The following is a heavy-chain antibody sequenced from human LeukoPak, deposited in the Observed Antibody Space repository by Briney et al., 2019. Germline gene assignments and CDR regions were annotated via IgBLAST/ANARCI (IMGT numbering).Heavy chain of an antibody. CDR3: AKETRIITIFGALDY. J-gene: IGHJ4*02. V-gene: IGHV3-23*01. Sequence: GGSLRLSCAASGFTFSSYAMSWVRQAPGKGLEWVSAISGSGGSTYYADSVKGRFTISRDNSKNTLYLQMNSLRAEDTGVYYCAKETRIITIFGALDYWGQGTLVTVSS. D-gene: IGHD3-3*01. CDR1: GFTFSSYA. CDR2: ISGSGGST.